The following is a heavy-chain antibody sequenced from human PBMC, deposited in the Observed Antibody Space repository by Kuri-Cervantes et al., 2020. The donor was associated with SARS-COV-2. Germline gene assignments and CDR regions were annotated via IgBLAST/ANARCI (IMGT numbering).Heavy chain of an antibody. Sequence: GGSLRLSCAASGFIFSNYGMHWVRQAPGKGLEWMAVIWYDGSNKYYADSVKGRFTISRDDSKNTLYLQMDSLRDDDTAVYYCARDGDYWGQGTLVTVSS. V-gene: IGHV3-33*01. CDR1: GFIFSNYG. J-gene: IGHJ4*02. CDR3: ARDGDY. CDR2: IWYDGSNK.